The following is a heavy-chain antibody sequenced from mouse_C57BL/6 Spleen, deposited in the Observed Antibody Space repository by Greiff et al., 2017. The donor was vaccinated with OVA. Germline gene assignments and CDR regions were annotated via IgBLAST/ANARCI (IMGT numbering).Heavy chain of an antibody. CDR2: IHPNSGST. CDR3: ARGGERGAWFAY. CDR1: GYTFTSYW. J-gene: IGHJ3*01. Sequence: VQLQQPGAELVKPGASVKLSCKASGYTFTSYWMHWVKQRPGQGLEWIGMIHPNSGSTNYNEKFKSKATLTVDKSSSTAYMQLSSLTSEDSAVYYCARGGERGAWFAYWGQGTLVTVSA. V-gene: IGHV1-64*01.